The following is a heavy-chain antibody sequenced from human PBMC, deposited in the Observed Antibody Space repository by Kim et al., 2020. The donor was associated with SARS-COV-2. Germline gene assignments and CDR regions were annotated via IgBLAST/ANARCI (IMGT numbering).Heavy chain of an antibody. V-gene: IGHV4-31*03. D-gene: IGHD3-10*01. J-gene: IGHJ4*02. CDR3: ARAGASMFRGIITFDY. CDR2: IYYSGST. CDR1: GGSISSDGYY. Sequence: SETLSLTCTVSGGSISSDGYYWSWIRQHPGKGLEWIGYIYYSGSTYYNPSLKSRLTISVDTSKSQFSLKLSSVTAADTAVYYCARAGASMFRGIITFDYWGQGTLVTVSS.